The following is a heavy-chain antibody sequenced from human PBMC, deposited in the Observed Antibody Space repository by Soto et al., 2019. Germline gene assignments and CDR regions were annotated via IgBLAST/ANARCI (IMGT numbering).Heavy chain of an antibody. CDR1: GGSISSGDYY. CDR3: GRDPLSIFGVVITV. D-gene: IGHD3-3*01. J-gene: IGHJ4*02. V-gene: IGHV4-30-4*01. Sequence: SETLSLTCTVSGGSISSGDYYWSWIRQPPGKGLDWIGYIYYSGSTYYNPSLKSRVTISVDTSKNQFSLKLSSVTAADTAVYYCGRDPLSIFGVVITVWGEGTLVTVSS. CDR2: IYYSGST.